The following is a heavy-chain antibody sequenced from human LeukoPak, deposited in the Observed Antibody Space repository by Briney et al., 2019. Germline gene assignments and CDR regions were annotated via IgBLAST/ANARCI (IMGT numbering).Heavy chain of an antibody. J-gene: IGHJ6*02. D-gene: IGHD2-2*01. Sequence: GGSLRLSCAASGFTFSTYGMHWVRQAPGKGLEWVAVIWYDGSNKYHGDSVKGRFTISRDNSKNTLYLQMNSLRAEDTAVYYCARDTDQEDYYGMDVWGQGTTVTVSS. CDR2: IWYDGSNK. CDR3: ARDTDQEDYYGMDV. V-gene: IGHV3-33*01. CDR1: GFTFSTYG.